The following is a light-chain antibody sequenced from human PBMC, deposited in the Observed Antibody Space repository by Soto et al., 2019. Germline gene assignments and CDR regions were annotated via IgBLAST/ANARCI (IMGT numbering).Light chain of an antibody. CDR1: QRVSSY. Sequence: EIVLTQSPATLSLSPGETATLSCSASQRVSSYLAWYQQKPGQAPRLLIYDGSNRATGIPARFSGSGSGTDFTLTISSLEPEDFALYYCQHRSNWPPLHTFGQGTKLEIK. CDR2: DGS. J-gene: IGKJ2*01. V-gene: IGKV3-11*01. CDR3: QHRSNWPPLHT.